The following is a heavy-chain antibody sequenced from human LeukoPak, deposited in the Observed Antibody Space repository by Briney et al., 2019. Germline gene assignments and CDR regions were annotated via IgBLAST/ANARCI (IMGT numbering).Heavy chain of an antibody. CDR1: GGSFSGYY. Sequence: PSETLSLTCAVYGGSFSGYYWSWIRQPPGKGLEWIGEINHSGSTNYNPSLKSRVTISVDTSKNQFSLKLSSVTAADTAVYYCARGGDYGPTDYWGQGTLVTVFS. D-gene: IGHD3-10*01. CDR3: ARGGDYGPTDY. CDR2: INHSGST. J-gene: IGHJ4*02. V-gene: IGHV4-34*01.